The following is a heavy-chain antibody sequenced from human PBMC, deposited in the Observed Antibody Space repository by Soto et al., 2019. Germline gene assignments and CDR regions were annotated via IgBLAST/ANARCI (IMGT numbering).Heavy chain of an antibody. CDR3: ARVGSSGWSPDY. CDR2: IFYSGST. Sequence: SETLSLTCTVSGGSISGHYWIWIRQSPGERLEWTGYIFYSGSTNYNPSLKSRVTLSVDTSKNQFSLRLSSVTAADTAVYYCARVGSSGWSPDYWGQGTLVTVSS. V-gene: IGHV4-59*11. J-gene: IGHJ4*02. CDR1: GGSISGHY. D-gene: IGHD6-19*01.